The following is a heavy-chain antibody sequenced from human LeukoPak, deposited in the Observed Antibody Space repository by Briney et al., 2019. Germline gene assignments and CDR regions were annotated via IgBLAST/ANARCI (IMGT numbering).Heavy chain of an antibody. V-gene: IGHV3-74*01. CDR3: ARGASSGYRKDY. CDR1: GFTFRSYW. Sequence: GGSLRLSCAASGFTFRSYWMHWARQVPGKGLVWVSRISPDGRSTNYADSVKGRFTISRDNAKNTLYLQMNSLTGEDTALYYCARGASSGYRKDYWGQGTLVTVSS. D-gene: IGHD3-10*01. CDR2: ISPDGRST. J-gene: IGHJ4*02.